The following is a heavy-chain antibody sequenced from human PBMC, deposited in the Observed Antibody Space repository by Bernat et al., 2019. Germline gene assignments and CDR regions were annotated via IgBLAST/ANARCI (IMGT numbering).Heavy chain of an antibody. CDR3: VRGGKYNWNYGLWPYYFDY. CDR2: ISYDGSNK. D-gene: IGHD1-7*01. J-gene: IGHJ4*02. Sequence: QVQLVESGGGVVQPGRSLRLSCAASGFTFSSYAMHWVRQAPGKGLEWVAVISYDGSNKYYADSVKGRFTISRDNSKNTLYLQMNSLRAEDTAVYYCVRGGKYNWNYGLWPYYFDYWGQGTLVTVSS. V-gene: IGHV3-30-3*01. CDR1: GFTFSSYA.